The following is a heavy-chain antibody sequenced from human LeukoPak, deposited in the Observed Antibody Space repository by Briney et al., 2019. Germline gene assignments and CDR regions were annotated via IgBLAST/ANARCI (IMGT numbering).Heavy chain of an antibody. CDR3: ARDLRDFWSGYLV. CDR1: GFTFSSYW. CDR2: IKQDESEK. Sequence: QTGGSLRLSCAASGFTFSSYWMSWVRQAPGKGLEWVANIKQDESEKYYVDSVKGRFTISRDNAKNSLYLQMNSLRAEDTAVYYCARDLRDFWSGYLVWGQGTLVTVSS. V-gene: IGHV3-7*01. D-gene: IGHD3-3*01. J-gene: IGHJ4*02.